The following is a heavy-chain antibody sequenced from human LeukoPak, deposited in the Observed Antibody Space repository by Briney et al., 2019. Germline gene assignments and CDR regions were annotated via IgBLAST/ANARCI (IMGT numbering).Heavy chain of an antibody. CDR3: ARYYSDAFDV. J-gene: IGHJ3*01. CDR2: ISSNTGRII. CDR1: VFTLWDYN. Sequence: GGSLSLSCALSVFTLWDYNMTGIRRAPGGGVEWLSYISSNTGRIIYYADSVKCRFTISRDNTKNSLFLQMVSLRVEDTAVYYCARYYSDAFDVWGQGTVVTVSS. D-gene: IGHD3-10*01. V-gene: IGHV3-11*04.